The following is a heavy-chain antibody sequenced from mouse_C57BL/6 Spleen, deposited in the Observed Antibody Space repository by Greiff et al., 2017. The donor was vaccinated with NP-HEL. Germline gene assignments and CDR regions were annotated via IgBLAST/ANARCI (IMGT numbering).Heavy chain of an antibody. CDR3: ASIYYDYDRYYFDY. CDR1: GYAFSSSW. J-gene: IGHJ2*01. D-gene: IGHD2-4*01. V-gene: IGHV1-82*01. CDR2: IYPGDGDT. Sequence: QVQLQQSGPELVKPGASVKISCKASGYAFSSSWMNWVKQRPGKGLEWIGRIYPGDGDTNYNGKFKGKATLTADKSASTAYMQLSSLTSEDSAVYFCASIYYDYDRYYFDYWGQGTTLTVSS.